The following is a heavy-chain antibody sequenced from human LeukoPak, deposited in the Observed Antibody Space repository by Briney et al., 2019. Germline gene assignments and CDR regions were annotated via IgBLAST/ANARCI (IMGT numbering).Heavy chain of an antibody. V-gene: IGHV4-39*07. CDR2: IYNSGST. CDR1: GASISSSAWY. CDR3: ARGAPYSSSSTGFATTTKYYYYMDV. D-gene: IGHD6-13*01. Sequence: SETLSLTCTVSGASISSSAWYWGWIRQPPGKGLEWIGIIYNSGSTYYNPSLKGRVTISVDTSKNQFSLKLSSVTAADTAVYYCARGAPYSSSSTGFATTTKYYYYMDVWGKGTTVTVSS. J-gene: IGHJ6*03.